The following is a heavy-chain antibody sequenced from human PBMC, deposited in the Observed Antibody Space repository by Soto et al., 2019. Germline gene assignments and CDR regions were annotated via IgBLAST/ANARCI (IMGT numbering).Heavy chain of an antibody. D-gene: IGHD3-10*01. CDR2: IYYSGST. CDR3: ARHNYGSGSTYFDY. J-gene: IGHJ4*02. V-gene: IGHV4-59*08. Sequence: ASETLSLTCTVSGGSISSYYWSWIRQPPGKGLEWIGYIYYSGSTNYNPSLKSRVTISVDTSKNQFSLKLNSMTAADTAVYYCARHNYGSGSTYFDYWGQGTLVTVSP. CDR1: GGSISSYY.